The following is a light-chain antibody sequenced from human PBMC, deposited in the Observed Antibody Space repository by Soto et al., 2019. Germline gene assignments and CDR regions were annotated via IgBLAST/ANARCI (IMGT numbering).Light chain of an antibody. CDR1: QSVSNSY. CDR2: GAS. Sequence: IGWTKYPGTLSLSPGERATLSCRASQSVSNSYLAWYQQKPGQAPRPLMSGASRRATGVPDRFSGSGSGTDFTLTISRLEPEDFALYYCQQYGGSPITFGLGTRLDI. J-gene: IGKJ5*01. CDR3: QQYGGSPIT. V-gene: IGKV3-20*01.